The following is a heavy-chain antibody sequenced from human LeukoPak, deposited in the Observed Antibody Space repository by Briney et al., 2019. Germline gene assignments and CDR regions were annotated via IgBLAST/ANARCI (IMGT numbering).Heavy chain of an antibody. CDR2: IYYSGST. J-gene: IGHJ4*02. CDR1: GGSISSGDYY. Sequence: SETLSLTCTVSGGSISSGDYYWSWIRQPPGKGLEWIGYIYYSGSTYYNPSLKSRVTISVDTSKNQFSLKLSSVTAADTAVYYCASNRGGYELDYWGQGTLVTVSS. D-gene: IGHD5-12*01. V-gene: IGHV4-30-4*01. CDR3: ASNRGGYELDY.